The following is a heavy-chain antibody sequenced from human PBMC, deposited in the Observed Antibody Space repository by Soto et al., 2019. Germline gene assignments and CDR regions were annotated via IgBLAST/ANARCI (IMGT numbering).Heavy chain of an antibody. Sequence: PGGSLRLSCAASRFTFTTYAMNWVRQAPGKGLEWVALMSSDGTNEHYADSVRGRFTVSRDNSRNTLFLQMNNLRTDDTAVYYCARCGYLSGLYCYFDCWGLGTLVTVSS. V-gene: IGHV3-30-3*01. J-gene: IGHJ4*02. CDR1: RFTFTTYA. CDR2: MSSDGTNE. CDR3: ARCGYLSGLYCYFDC. D-gene: IGHD6-19*01.